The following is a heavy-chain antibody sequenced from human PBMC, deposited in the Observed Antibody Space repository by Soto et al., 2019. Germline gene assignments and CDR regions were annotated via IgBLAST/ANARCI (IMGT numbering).Heavy chain of an antibody. CDR1: GLSLRTTGVG. D-gene: IGHD2-21*02. V-gene: IGHV2-5*02. J-gene: IGHJ6*02. CDR2: LYWDDDQ. CDR3: VQSRCGGDCREIYSSHAYNGLDV. Sequence: QVTLKESGPTLVKPTQTLTLTCTVSGLSLRTTGVGVGWVRQPPGKALEWLALLYWDDDQRYSPSLRSRLTIAKDSSEKQVVLTMANMDTVDTATYYCVQSRCGGDCREIYSSHAYNGLDVWGQGTTVTVSS.